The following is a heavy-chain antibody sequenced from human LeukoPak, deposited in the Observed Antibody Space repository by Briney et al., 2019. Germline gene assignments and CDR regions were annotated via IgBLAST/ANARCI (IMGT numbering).Heavy chain of an antibody. J-gene: IGHJ4*02. Sequence: PGGSLRLSCAASGFSFGSYSMSWVRQAPGKGLEWISVLGSSGITTHFADSVKGRFTISRDISENTLYLHMNSLRAEDTAVYFCAKHRNRGKYYFDYWGQGILVTVSS. CDR1: GFSFGSYS. CDR3: AKHRNRGKYYFDY. D-gene: IGHD1-14*01. V-gene: IGHV3-23*01. CDR2: LGSSGITT.